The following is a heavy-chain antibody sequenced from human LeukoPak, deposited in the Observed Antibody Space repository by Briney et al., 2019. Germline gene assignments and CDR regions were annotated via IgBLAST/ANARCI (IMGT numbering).Heavy chain of an antibody. V-gene: IGHV4-61*02. J-gene: IGHJ3*02. Sequence: PSETLSLTCTVSGGSISSGSYYWSWIRQPAGKGLEWIGRIYTSGSTNYNPSLKSRVTISVDTSKNQFSLKLGSVTAADTAVYYCARDLSGPRGGDAFDIWGQGTMVTVSS. CDR3: ARDLSGPRGGDAFDI. D-gene: IGHD1-26*01. CDR1: GGSISSGSYY. CDR2: IYTSGST.